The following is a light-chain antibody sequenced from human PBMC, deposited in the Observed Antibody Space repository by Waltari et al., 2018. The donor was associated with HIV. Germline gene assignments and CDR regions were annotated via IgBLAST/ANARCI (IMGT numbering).Light chain of an antibody. Sequence: QSALTQPRSVSESPGQSVTISCTGTSSDVGAYNYVSWYQQHPGRAPKFIIYNVSERPSGVPDRVSGSKSGNTASLTISGLQAEDEADYYGSSYAGTSNFVLFGGGTKLTVL. CDR1: SSDVGAYNY. V-gene: IGLV2-11*01. J-gene: IGLJ2*01. CDR2: NVS. CDR3: SSYAGTSNFVL.